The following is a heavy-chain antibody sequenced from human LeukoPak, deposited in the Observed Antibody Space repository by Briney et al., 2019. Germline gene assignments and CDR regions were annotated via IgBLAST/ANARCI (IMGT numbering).Heavy chain of an antibody. V-gene: IGHV5-51*01. CDR1: GYSFTSYW. D-gene: IGHD4-17*01. CDR2: IYPGDSDT. Sequence: GESLKISCEGSGYSFTSYWIAWVRQMPGKGLEWMGIIYPGDSDTRYSPSFQGQVTISADRSISTAYLQWSSLKASDTAMYYCARRATLTTNDAFDIWGQGTMVTVSS. J-gene: IGHJ3*02. CDR3: ARRATLTTNDAFDI.